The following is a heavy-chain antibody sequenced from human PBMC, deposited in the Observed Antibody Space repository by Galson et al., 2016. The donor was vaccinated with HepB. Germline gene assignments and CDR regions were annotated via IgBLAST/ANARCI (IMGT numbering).Heavy chain of an antibody. Sequence: SLRLSCAASGLTFSIYGMHWIRQAPGKGLEWVATTSSDESVKHYADPVQGRFTISKDNFKNTLYLQMNSLRAEDTAVYYCAKDIRSYGLFGRFDYWGQGTLVTVSS. CDR1: GLTFSIYG. CDR3: AKDIRSYGLFGRFDY. J-gene: IGHJ4*02. V-gene: IGHV3-30*18. D-gene: IGHD5-18*01. CDR2: TSSDESVK.